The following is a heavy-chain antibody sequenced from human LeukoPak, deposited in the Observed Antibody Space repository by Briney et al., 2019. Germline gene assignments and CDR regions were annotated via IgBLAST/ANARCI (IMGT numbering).Heavy chain of an antibody. Sequence: VASVQVSCKASGYTFTSYAINWVRHATGQGLEWMGWMNPNSGNTGYAQKFQGRVTMTRNTSISTAYMELSSLRSEDTAVYYCARILRITMVRGVIGYWGQGTLVTVSS. D-gene: IGHD3-10*01. J-gene: IGHJ4*02. CDR1: GYTFTSYA. CDR2: MNPNSGNT. CDR3: ARILRITMVRGVIGY. V-gene: IGHV1-8*01.